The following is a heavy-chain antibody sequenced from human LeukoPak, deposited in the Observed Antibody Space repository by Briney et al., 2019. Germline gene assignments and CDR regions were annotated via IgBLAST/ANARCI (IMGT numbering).Heavy chain of an antibody. CDR3: ARGRVDTASGLDY. D-gene: IGHD5-18*01. CDR2: INHSGST. CDR1: GGSFSGYY. J-gene: IGHJ4*02. V-gene: IGHV4-34*01. Sequence: SETLSLTCAVYGGSFSGYYWSWIRQPPGKGLEWIGEINHSGSTNYNPSLKSRVTISVDTSKNQFSLKLSSVTAADTAVYYCARGRVDTASGLDYWGQGTLVTVSS.